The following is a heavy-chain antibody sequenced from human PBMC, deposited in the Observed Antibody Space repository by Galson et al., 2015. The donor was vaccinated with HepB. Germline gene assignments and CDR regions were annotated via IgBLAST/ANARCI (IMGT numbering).Heavy chain of an antibody. CDR1: GFTFSSNA. CDR3: AKYLPRYYYGSGRERGMDV. D-gene: IGHD3-10*01. J-gene: IGHJ6*02. CDR2: ISGSGGST. Sequence: SLRLSCAASGFTFSSNAMSWVRQAPGKGLEWVSAISGSGGSTYYADSVKGRLTISRDNSKNTLYLQMNSLRAEDTAVYYCAKYLPRYYYGSGRERGMDVWGQGTTVTVSS. V-gene: IGHV3-23*01.